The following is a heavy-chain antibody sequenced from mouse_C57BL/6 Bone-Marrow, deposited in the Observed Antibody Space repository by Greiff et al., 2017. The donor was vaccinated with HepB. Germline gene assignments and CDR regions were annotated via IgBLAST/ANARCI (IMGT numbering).Heavy chain of an antibody. CDR1: GYTFTSYW. CDR2: INPSSGYT. D-gene: IGHD1-1*01. Sequence: QVQLQQSGAELAKPGASVKLSCKASGYTFTSYWMHWVKQRPGQGLEWIGYINPSSGYTKYNQKFKDKATVTADKSSSTAYMQLSSLTYEDSAVYYCARFVTAVVAIYYFDYWGKGTTLTVSS. J-gene: IGHJ2*01. CDR3: ARFVTAVVAIYYFDY. V-gene: IGHV1-7*01.